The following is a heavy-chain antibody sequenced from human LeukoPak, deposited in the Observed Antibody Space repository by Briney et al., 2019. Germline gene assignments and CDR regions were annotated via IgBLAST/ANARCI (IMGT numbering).Heavy chain of an antibody. CDR2: IKQDGNEK. D-gene: IGHD4/OR15-4a*01. CDR1: GFSFSTYW. J-gene: IGHJ4*02. V-gene: IGHV3-7*01. Sequence: GGSLRLSCAASGFSFSTYWMSWVRQAPGKGLEWVANIKQDGNEKYYADSVKGRFTISRDNAKNSLDLQMDSLRAEDTAVYYCARDTLGEGEDANYAVYYFDYWGQGSVVTVSS. CDR3: ARDTLGEGEDANYAVYYFDY.